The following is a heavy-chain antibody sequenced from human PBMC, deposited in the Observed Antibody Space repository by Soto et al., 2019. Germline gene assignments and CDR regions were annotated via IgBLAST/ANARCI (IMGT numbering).Heavy chain of an antibody. CDR1: DYTFSSYG. CDR3: ARDLGSGYDPGDY. V-gene: IGHV1-69*06. CDR2: IIPIFGTT. D-gene: IGHD5-12*01. Sequence: SVKVSCKASDYTFSSYGISWVRQAPGQGLEWMGGIIPIFGTTNYAQRFHGRVTITADKSTSTVYMELYSLKSEDTAVYYCARDLGSGYDPGDYWGQGTQVTVSS. J-gene: IGHJ4*02.